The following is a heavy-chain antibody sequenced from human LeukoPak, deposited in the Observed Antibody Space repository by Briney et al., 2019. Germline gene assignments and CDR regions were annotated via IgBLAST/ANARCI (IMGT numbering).Heavy chain of an antibody. D-gene: IGHD3-10*01. CDR1: GGSMSSSSYY. J-gene: IGHJ3*02. V-gene: IGHV4-39*07. CDR2: IYYSGST. Sequence: PSETLSLTCTVSGGSMSSSSYYWGWIRQPPGKGLEWIGSIYYSGSTYYSPSLKSRVTISVDTSKNQFSLKLSSVTAADTAVYYCARGFLLWFGYAFDIWGQGTMVTVSS. CDR3: ARGFLLWFGYAFDI.